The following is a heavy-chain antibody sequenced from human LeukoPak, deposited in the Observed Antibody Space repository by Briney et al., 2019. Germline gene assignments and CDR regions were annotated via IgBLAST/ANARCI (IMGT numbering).Heavy chain of an antibody. J-gene: IGHJ6*03. CDR1: GYTFTSHG. CDR2: ISVYNGDT. CDR3: AREGYCTNGVCYSFYYYYYMDV. D-gene: IGHD2-8*01. Sequence: ASVKVSCKASGYTFTSHGISWVRQAPGQGLEWMGRISVYNGDTNYAQNLQGRVTMTTDTSTSTAYMELRSLRSDDTAVYYCAREGYCTNGVCYSFYYYYYMDVWGKGTTVTVSS. V-gene: IGHV1-18*01.